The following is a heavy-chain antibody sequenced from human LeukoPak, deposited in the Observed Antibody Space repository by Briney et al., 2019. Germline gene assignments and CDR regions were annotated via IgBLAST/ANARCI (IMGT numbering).Heavy chain of an antibody. Sequence: PGGSLRLSCVASGFTSSTYWMAWVRQAPGKGLEWVANIKGDESARHQADSVKGRFTISRDNARNSLYLQMGSLRGDDTAVYYCARDVVGSLDYWGQGTLVTVSS. D-gene: IGHD1-26*01. CDR1: GFTSSTYW. V-gene: IGHV3-7*01. CDR2: IKGDESAR. CDR3: ARDVVGSLDY. J-gene: IGHJ4*02.